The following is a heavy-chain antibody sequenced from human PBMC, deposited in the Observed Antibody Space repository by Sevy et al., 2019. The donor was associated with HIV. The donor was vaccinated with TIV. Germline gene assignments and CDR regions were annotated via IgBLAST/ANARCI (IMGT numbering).Heavy chain of an antibody. Sequence: GGSLRLSCAASGFTFDDYAMHWVRQAPGKGLEWVSGISWNSGSIGYADSVKGRFTISRDNAKNSLYRQMNSLRAEDTALYYCASGGYYYDSSGYYGQAFDIWGQGTMVTVSS. D-gene: IGHD3-22*01. J-gene: IGHJ3*02. CDR2: ISWNSGSI. V-gene: IGHV3-9*01. CDR3: ASGGYYYDSSGYYGQAFDI. CDR1: GFTFDDYA.